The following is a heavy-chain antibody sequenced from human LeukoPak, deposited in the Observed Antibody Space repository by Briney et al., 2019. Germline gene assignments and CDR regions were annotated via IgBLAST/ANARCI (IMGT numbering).Heavy chain of an antibody. CDR3: ARSDYGGNFDY. J-gene: IGHJ4*02. CDR1: GGSISSHY. CDR2: IYYSGTT. V-gene: IGHV4-59*11. D-gene: IGHD4-23*01. Sequence: PSETLSLTCTVSGGSISSHYWSWVRQPPGKGLEWIGYIYYSGTTHYNPSLKSRVTISLDTSKTQFSLWLNSVTAADTAVYYCARSDYGGNFDYWGQGALVTVSS.